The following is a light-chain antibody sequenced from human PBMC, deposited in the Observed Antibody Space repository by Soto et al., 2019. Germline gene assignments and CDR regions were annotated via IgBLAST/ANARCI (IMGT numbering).Light chain of an antibody. V-gene: IGKV3-11*01. J-gene: IGKJ4*01. CDR1: QSVSSY. CDR2: DAS. CDR3: QQRGNWPLT. Sequence: EIVLTQSPATLSLSPGERATLSCRASQSVSSYLAWYQQKPGQAPRLLIYDASNRATGIPARFSGSGSGTDFTLTISSLEPEDFAVYYCQQRGNWPLTFGGGTKVDI.